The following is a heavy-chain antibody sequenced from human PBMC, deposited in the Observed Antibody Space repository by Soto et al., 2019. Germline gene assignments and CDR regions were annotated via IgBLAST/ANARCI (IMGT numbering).Heavy chain of an antibody. CDR2: IYYSGST. Sequence: SETLSLTCTVSGGSISSSSYYWGWIRQPPGKGLEWIGSIYYSGSTYYNPSLKSRVTISVDTSKNQFSLKLSSVTAADTAVYYCARLSTTVTTSFDYWGQGTLVTVSS. CDR3: ARLSTTVTTSFDY. V-gene: IGHV4-39*01. J-gene: IGHJ4*02. CDR1: GGSISSSSYY. D-gene: IGHD4-17*01.